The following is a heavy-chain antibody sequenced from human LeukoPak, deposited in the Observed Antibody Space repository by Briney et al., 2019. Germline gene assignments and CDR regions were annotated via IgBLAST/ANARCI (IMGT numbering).Heavy chain of an antibody. CDR2: ISSSGTTI. J-gene: IGHJ6*02. CDR1: GFTFSDYY. Sequence: GGSLRLSCVASGFTFSDYYMNWVRQAPGKGLEWVSYISSSGTTIYYADSVKGRFTISRDNAKNSLYLQMNSLRAEDAAVYYCARDRRDLYYYYGMDVWGPGTTVTVSS. CDR3: ARDRRDLYYYYGMDV. V-gene: IGHV3-11*01.